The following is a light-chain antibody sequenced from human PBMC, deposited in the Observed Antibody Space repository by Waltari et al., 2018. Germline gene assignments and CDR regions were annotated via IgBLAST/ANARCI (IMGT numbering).Light chain of an antibody. CDR2: GAS. V-gene: IGKV3-15*01. CDR1: QSVSSH. CDR3: QQYKNWPPVNT. Sequence: ETVITQSPATLSMSPGERATLSCRASQSVSSHFASYQQKPDQAPRLLIYGASTRPTGIPDRFSGSGSGTEFTLTSSSLQSEDFAVYYCQQYKNWPPVNTVGQGTKLEI. J-gene: IGKJ2*01.